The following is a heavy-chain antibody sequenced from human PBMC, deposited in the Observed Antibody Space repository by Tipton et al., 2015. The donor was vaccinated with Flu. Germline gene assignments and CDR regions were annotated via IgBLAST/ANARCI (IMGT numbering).Heavy chain of an antibody. J-gene: IGHJ6*02. CDR2: ISYDGSNK. CDR1: GFTFSSYG. CDR3: AKVAALRYFVGLLLHYYYYSGMDV. V-gene: IGHV3-30*18. Sequence: SLRLSCAASGFTFSSYGMHWVRQAPGKGLEWVAVISYDGSNKYYADSVKGRFTISRDNSKNTLYLQMNSLRAEDTAVYYCAKVAALRYFVGLLLHYYYYSGMDVWGQGTTVTVSS. D-gene: IGHD3-9*01.